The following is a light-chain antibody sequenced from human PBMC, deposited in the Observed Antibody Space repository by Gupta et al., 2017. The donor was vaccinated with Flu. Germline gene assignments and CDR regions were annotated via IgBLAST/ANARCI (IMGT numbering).Light chain of an antibody. V-gene: IGKV3-11*01. CDR1: QSVSSY. Sequence: VLTQSPATLSLSPGERAPLSCRASQSVSSYLAWYQQKPGQAPRLLIYDASSRATGIPARFSGSGSGTDFTLTISRLEPEDFAVYYCQKSSNWPRYTFGHGSKLEIK. CDR3: QKSSNWPRYT. CDR2: DAS. J-gene: IGKJ2*01.